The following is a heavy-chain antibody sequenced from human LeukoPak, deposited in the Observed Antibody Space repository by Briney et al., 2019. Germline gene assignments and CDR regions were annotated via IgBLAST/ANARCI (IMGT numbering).Heavy chain of an antibody. CDR2: IIPIFGTS. CDR1: GYTFTTYA. D-gene: IGHD5-18*01. V-gene: IGHV1-69*13. J-gene: IGHJ4*02. CDR3: AFEGYNYGYN. Sequence: SVKVSCKASGYTFTTYAINWVRQAPGQGLEWMGGIIPIFGTSNYAHKFQGRVTITADESTSTVYMELSSLRSDDTAIYYCAFEGYNYGYNWGQGTLVTVSS.